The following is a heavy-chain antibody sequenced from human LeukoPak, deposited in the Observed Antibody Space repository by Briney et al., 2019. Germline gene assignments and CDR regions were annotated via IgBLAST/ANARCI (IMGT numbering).Heavy chain of an antibody. Sequence: GGSLRLSCAASGYIFSIYGMHWVRQAPGKGLEWVAVIWYDGSKKFYGDSVKGRFTVSRDNSKNTLYLQMNSLRAEDTAVYYCARDVPAYGMDVWGQGTTVTVSS. CDR1: GYIFSIYG. CDR2: IWYDGSKK. J-gene: IGHJ6*02. V-gene: IGHV3-33*01. CDR3: ARDVPAYGMDV. D-gene: IGHD2-2*01.